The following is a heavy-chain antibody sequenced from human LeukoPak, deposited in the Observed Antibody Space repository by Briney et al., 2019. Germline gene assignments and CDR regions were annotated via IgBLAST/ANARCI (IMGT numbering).Heavy chain of an antibody. CDR2: IIPIFGTA. CDR1: GGTFSSYA. Sequence: ASVKVSCKASGGTFSSYAISWVRQAPGQGLEWMGGIIPIFGTANHAQKFQGSVTITTDESTSTAYMELSSLRSDDTAVYYCARSSKGSGSYLGYWGQGTLVTVSS. J-gene: IGHJ4*02. CDR3: ARSSKGSGSYLGY. D-gene: IGHD3-10*01. V-gene: IGHV1-69*05.